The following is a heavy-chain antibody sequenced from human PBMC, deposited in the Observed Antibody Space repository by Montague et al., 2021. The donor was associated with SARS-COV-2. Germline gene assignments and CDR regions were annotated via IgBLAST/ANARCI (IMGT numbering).Heavy chain of an antibody. CDR3: ASGTYYDFWSGYYSHDYVSGMDV. CDR2: IHTSGST. J-gene: IGHJ6*02. Sequence: SETRSLTRTVSGGSISSYYWSWIRQSAGKGLEWIGRIHTSGSTYYKPSLNSRVTMSVDTSKNQFSLKLSSVTAADTAVYYCASGTYYDFWSGYYSHDYVSGMDVWGQGTTVTVSS. CDR1: GGSISSYY. V-gene: IGHV4-4*07. D-gene: IGHD3-3*01.